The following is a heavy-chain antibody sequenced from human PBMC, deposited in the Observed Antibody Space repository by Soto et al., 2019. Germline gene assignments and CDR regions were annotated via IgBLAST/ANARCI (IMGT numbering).Heavy chain of an antibody. CDR1: GFTFDSPYSHA. J-gene: IGHJ4*01. CDR3: VSWVSAHLDY. V-gene: IGHV3-23*01. CDR2: LSSNGANT. Sequence: GGSVRLSCAASGFTFDSPYSHAMSWVRQSPGKGPEWVSTLSSNGANTHYAESVQGRFTISKDASRHTVHLHMNSLRADDTATDFCVSWVSAHLDYWGHGTPVTVSS. D-gene: IGHD2-8*01.